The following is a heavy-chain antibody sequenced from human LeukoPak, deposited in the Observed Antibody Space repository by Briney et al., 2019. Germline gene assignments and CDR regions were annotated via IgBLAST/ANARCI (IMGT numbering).Heavy chain of an antibody. CDR2: IYSGGST. Sequence: GGSLRLSCAASGFTVSSNYMSWVRQAPGKGLEWVSVIYSGGSTYYADSVEGRFTISRDNSKNTLYLQMNRLRAEDTAVYYCARANTMVRGVITNYYYYGMDVWGKGTPVTVSS. CDR3: ARANTMVRGVITNYYYYGMDV. J-gene: IGHJ6*04. V-gene: IGHV3-53*01. CDR1: GFTVSSNY. D-gene: IGHD3-10*01.